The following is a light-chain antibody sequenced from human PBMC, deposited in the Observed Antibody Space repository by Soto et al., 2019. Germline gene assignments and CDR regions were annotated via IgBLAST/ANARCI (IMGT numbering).Light chain of an antibody. J-gene: IGKJ1*01. CDR3: LQDINYPWT. CDR2: GAS. V-gene: IGKV1-6*01. CDR1: QGLGNA. Sequence: AIQMTQSPSSLSASVGDRVTISCRASQGLGNALGWYQHKPGKPPKVRIYGASNLQSGVPPRFSGSGSGTDFTLAISSLQPEDSATYYCLQDINYPWTFGQGTKVEIK.